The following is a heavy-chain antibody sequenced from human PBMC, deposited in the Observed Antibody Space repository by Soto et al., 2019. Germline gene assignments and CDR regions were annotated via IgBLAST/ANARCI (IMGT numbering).Heavy chain of an antibody. J-gene: IGHJ4*02. CDR3: AADRYYYDSSDDFDY. Sequence: QMQLVQSGPEVKKPGTSVKVSCKASGFTFTSSAVQWVRQARGQRLEWIGWIVVGSGNTNYAQKFQERVTITRDMSTSTVYMELSSLRSEDTAVYYCAADRYYYDSSDDFDYWGQGTLVTVSS. V-gene: IGHV1-58*01. CDR2: IVVGSGNT. CDR1: GFTFTSSA. D-gene: IGHD3-22*01.